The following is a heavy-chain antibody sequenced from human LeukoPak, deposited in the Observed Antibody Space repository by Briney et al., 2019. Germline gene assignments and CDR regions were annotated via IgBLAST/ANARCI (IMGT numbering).Heavy chain of an antibody. CDR2: INAHNGHT. J-gene: IGHJ4*02. CDR1: GYTFTSHG. CDR3: ARGEYNYFDY. Sequence: TSVKVSCKASGYTFTSHGITWVRQAPGQGLEWVGWINAHNGHTNYVQNLQGRATMTTDTSTSTAYMELRSLRSDDTAVYYCARGEYNYFDYWGQGTLVTVSS. D-gene: IGHD2/OR15-2a*01. V-gene: IGHV1-18*01.